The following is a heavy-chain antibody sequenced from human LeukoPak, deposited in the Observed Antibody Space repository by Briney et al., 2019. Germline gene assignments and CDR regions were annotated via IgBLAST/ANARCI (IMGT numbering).Heavy chain of an antibody. CDR2: ISSSGSTI. J-gene: IGHJ6*03. CDR3: AREGRDHLYYYYMGV. Sequence: GGSLRLSFAASGFTFSDYYMSWIRQAPGKGLEWVSYISSSGSTIYYADSVKGRFTISRDNAKNSLYLQMNSLRAEDTAVYYCAREGRDHLYYYYMGVWGKGTTVTVSS. CDR1: GFTFSDYY. V-gene: IGHV3-11*04.